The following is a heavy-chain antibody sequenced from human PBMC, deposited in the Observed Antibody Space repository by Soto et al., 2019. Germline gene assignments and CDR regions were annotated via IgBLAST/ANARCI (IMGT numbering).Heavy chain of an antibody. CDR3: ARDGRYCSGGSCYYWYFDL. CDR1: GGTFSSYA. V-gene: IGHV1-69*06. CDR2: IIPIFGTA. Sequence: QVQLVQSGAEVKKPGSSVKVSCTASGGTFSSYAISWVRQAPGQGLEWMGGIIPIFGTANYAQKFQGRVTITADKSTSTAYMELSSLRSEDTAVYYCARDGRYCSGGSCYYWYFDLWGRGTLVTVSS. J-gene: IGHJ2*01. D-gene: IGHD2-15*01.